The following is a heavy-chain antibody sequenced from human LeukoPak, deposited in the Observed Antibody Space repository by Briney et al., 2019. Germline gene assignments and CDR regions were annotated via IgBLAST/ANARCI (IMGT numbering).Heavy chain of an antibody. Sequence: PGGSLRLSCATSGFTFTTYWMSRVRQAPGKGLEWVSGISAGGDGTYYADPVKGRFTISRDNSKNTLYLQMNSLRAEDTAQYFCAKSLLTTATGTGRAFDIWGQGTMVTVSS. V-gene: IGHV3-23*01. CDR3: AKSLLTTATGTGRAFDI. CDR1: GFTFTTYW. J-gene: IGHJ3*02. D-gene: IGHD1-1*01. CDR2: ISAGGDGT.